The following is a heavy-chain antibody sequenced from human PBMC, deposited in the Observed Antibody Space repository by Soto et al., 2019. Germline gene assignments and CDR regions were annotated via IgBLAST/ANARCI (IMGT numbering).Heavy chain of an antibody. D-gene: IGHD3-22*01. J-gene: IGHJ4*02. CDR2: IYNDGST. Sequence: GGSLRLSCAACGFKVSSNYMSWVRQAPGKGLEWVSVIYNDGSTYYGDSVKGRFTISRDSSKNTLYLQMNSLRAEDTAVYYCARDRRYYDRSAYYYDYWGQGTLVTVSS. V-gene: IGHV3-66*01. CDR1: GFKVSSNY. CDR3: ARDRRYYDRSAYYYDY.